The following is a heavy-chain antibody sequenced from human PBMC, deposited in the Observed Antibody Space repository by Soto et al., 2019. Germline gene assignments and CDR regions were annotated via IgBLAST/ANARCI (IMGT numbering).Heavy chain of an antibody. Sequence: EVQLVESGGVVVQPGGSLRLSCAASGFTFDDYTMHWVRQAPGKGLEWVSLISWDGGSTYYADSVKGRFTISRDNSNNSLYLQMNSLRTEDTALYYCAKGYCGGDCYSVDYWGQGTLVTVSS. D-gene: IGHD2-21*02. CDR2: ISWDGGST. CDR1: GFTFDDYT. J-gene: IGHJ4*02. V-gene: IGHV3-43*01. CDR3: AKGYCGGDCYSVDY.